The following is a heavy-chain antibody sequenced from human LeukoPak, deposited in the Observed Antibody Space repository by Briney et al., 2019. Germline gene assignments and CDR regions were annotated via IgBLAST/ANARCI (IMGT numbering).Heavy chain of an antibody. CDR1: GYSISSSNW. CDR3: ARHSYYFLGFFDY. J-gene: IGHJ4*02. Sequence: SETLSLTCAVSGYSISSSNWWGWIRQPPGKGLEWIGYIYYSGSTYYNPSLKSRVTMSVDTSKNQFSLKPSSVTAVDTAVYYCARHSYYFLGFFDYWGQGTLVTVSS. D-gene: IGHD2/OR15-2a*01. V-gene: IGHV4-28*01. CDR2: IYYSGST.